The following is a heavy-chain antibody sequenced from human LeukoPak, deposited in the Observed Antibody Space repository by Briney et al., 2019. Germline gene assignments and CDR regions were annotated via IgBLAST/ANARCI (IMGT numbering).Heavy chain of an antibody. CDR1: GGSVGSDNSY. CDR2: IYADGSS. J-gene: IGHJ4*02. CDR3: ARGYYCRT. Sequence: PTDTLSLTCTVSGGSVGSDNSYWNWIRQPAGKGLEWIGRIYADGSSTYNPSLKSRVTILLDTSKNQFSLRLTSMTAADTAVYYCARGYYCRTWGEGILVTVSS. V-gene: IGHV4-61*02. D-gene: IGHD3-10*01.